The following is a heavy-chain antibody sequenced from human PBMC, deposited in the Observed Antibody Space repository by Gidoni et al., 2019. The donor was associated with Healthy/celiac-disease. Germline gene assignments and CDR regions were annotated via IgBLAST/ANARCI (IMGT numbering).Heavy chain of an antibody. V-gene: IGHV5-10-1*03. CDR1: GYSFTSSW. CDR2: IDPSDAYT. CDR3: ARHDRYLKDIVVVVAATEDAFDI. Sequence: EVQLVQSGAEVNKPGESLRISCKGSGYSFTSSWISWVRQMPGKGLEWMGRIDPSDAYTNYSASFQGHVTISADKSISTAYLQWSSLKASDNAMYYCARHDRYLKDIVVVVAATEDAFDIWGQGTMVTVSS. J-gene: IGHJ3*02. D-gene: IGHD2-15*01.